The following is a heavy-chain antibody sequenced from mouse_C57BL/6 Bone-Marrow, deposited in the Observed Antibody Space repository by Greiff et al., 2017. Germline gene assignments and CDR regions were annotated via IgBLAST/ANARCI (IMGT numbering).Heavy chain of an antibody. CDR1: GYTFTDYN. Sequence: VQLQQSGPELVKPGASVKIPCKASGYTFTDYNMDWVKQSHGKSLEWIGDINPNNGGTIYNQKFKGKATLTVDKTSRTAYLELRSLTSEDTAVYYSTIGGDWAMCYWGQGTSVTVSS. D-gene: IGHD4-1*01. CDR3: TIGGDWAMCY. CDR2: INPNNGGT. J-gene: IGHJ4*01. V-gene: IGHV1-18*01.